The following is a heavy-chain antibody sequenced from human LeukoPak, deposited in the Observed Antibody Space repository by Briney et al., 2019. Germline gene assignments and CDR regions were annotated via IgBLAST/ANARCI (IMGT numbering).Heavy chain of an antibody. V-gene: IGHV3-21*01. CDR1: GFTFSSYS. Sequence: GGSLILSCAASGFTFSSYSMNWVRQAPGKGLEWVSFISGSSSYIYYADSVKGRFTISRDNAKNSLYLQMNSLRAEDTAVYYCAKDEVGGHFEYWGQGTLVTVSS. CDR3: AKDEVGGHFEY. CDR2: ISGSSSYI. J-gene: IGHJ4*02. D-gene: IGHD1-26*01.